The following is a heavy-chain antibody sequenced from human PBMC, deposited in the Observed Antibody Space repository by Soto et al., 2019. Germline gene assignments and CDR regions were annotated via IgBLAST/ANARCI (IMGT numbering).Heavy chain of an antibody. Sequence: ASETLSLTCAVYGGSFSGYYWSWIRQPPGKGLERIGEINHSGSTNYNPSLKSRVTISVDTSKNQFSLKLSSVTAADTAVYYCARAFRPGGKAYSYGSGPLDYWGQGTLVTVSS. J-gene: IGHJ4*02. CDR1: GGSFSGYY. CDR3: ARAFRPGGKAYSYGSGPLDY. CDR2: INHSGST. D-gene: IGHD5-18*01. V-gene: IGHV4-34*01.